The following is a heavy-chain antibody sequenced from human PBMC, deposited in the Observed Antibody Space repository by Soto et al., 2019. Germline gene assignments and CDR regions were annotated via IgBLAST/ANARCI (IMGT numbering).Heavy chain of an antibody. CDR2: IYKGGSI. CDR1: GGSISNDY. CDR3: ARLQLRYFALDYYGMDV. J-gene: IGHJ6*02. V-gene: IGHV4-4*09. D-gene: IGHD3-9*01. Sequence: SETLSLTCRVSGGSISNDYWTWIRQPPGKGLEWIGYIYKGGSINYNPSLKSRVTISVDTSNNQFSLKLSSVTAADTAVYYCARLQLRYFALDYYGMDVWGQGTTVTVSS.